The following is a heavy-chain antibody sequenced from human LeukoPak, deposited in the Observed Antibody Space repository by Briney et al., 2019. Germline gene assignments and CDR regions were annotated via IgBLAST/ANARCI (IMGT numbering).Heavy chain of an antibody. D-gene: IGHD3-22*01. V-gene: IGHV4-34*01. CDR2: INHDRIT. Sequence: SETLSLTCAVYGGSFSGYFWSWIRQSPGKGLEWIGQINHDRITNYNPSLKSRVTISVDTSKNQFSLKLSSVTAADTAVYYCASLRSSGPYWGQGTLVTVSS. CDR1: GGSFSGYF. CDR3: ASLRSSGPY. J-gene: IGHJ4*02.